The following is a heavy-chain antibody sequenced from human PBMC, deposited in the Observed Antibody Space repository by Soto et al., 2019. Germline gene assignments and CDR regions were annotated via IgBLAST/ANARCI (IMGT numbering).Heavy chain of an antibody. CDR3: VRVGSVGLRFSSKFEP. J-gene: IGHJ5*02. CDR2: IYYSGIT. CDR1: GGSISSGDYY. Sequence: LXLTCTVSGGSISSGDYYWSWIRQHPGKGLEWIGYIYYSGITYYNPSLKSRVTISVDTSQNQFSLKLSSVTAADTAVYYCVRVGSVGLRFSSKFEPWGQGTLVTVSS. V-gene: IGHV4-30-4*08. D-gene: IGHD3-3*01.